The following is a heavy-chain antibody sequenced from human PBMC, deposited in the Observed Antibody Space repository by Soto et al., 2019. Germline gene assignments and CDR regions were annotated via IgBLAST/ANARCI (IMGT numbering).Heavy chain of an antibody. J-gene: IGHJ6*02. V-gene: IGHV1-69*02. D-gene: IGHD3-10*01. CDR3: ARFRGSYGMDV. Sequence: QVQLVQSGAEVKKPGSSVKVSCKASGGTFSSYTISWVRQAPGQGLEWMGRIIPILGIANYAQKFQGRVTITADKSTSTAYMELSSMRSEDTAVYYCARFRGSYGMDVWGQGTTVTVSS. CDR2: IIPILGIA. CDR1: GGTFSSYT.